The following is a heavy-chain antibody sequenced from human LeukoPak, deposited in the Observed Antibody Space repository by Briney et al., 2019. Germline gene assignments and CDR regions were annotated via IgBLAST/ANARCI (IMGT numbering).Heavy chain of an antibody. CDR2: MYYSGST. D-gene: IGHD1-26*01. V-gene: IGHV4-39*01. J-gene: IGHJ5*02. Sequence: SETLSLTCTVSGRSISSSSYCWGWIRQPPGKGLEWPGSMYYSGSTHYNPSLKSRVTISVDTSKNQSSLKLRSVTAAGTAVYYCARGAPRGERLGWFDPWGQGTLVTVSS. CDR1: GRSISSSSYC. CDR3: ARGAPRGERLGWFDP.